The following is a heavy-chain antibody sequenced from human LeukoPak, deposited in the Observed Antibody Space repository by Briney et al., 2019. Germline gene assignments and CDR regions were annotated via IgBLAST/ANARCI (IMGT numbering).Heavy chain of an antibody. D-gene: IGHD3-22*01. CDR1: GFTFSNAW. Sequence: GGSLRLSCAASGFTFSNAWMSWARQAPGKGLEWVGRIKSKTDGGTTDYAAPVKGRFTISRDDSKNTLYLQMNSLKTEDTAVYYCAREGNYYYDSSRLRREGYWGQGTLVTVSS. V-gene: IGHV3-15*01. J-gene: IGHJ4*02. CDR3: AREGNYYYDSSRLRREGY. CDR2: IKSKTDGGTT.